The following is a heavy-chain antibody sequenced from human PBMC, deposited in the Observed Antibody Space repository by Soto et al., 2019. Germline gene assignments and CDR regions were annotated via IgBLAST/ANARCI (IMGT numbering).Heavy chain of an antibody. D-gene: IGHD3-3*01. CDR2: ISWNSGNI. J-gene: IGHJ4*02. CDR1: GFIFEDYA. CDR3: AKGAVNSILGYFDF. Sequence: EVHLVESGGGLVQPGRSLRLYCAASGFIFEDYAMHWVRQVPGKGLEWVSSISWNSGNIVYADSVKGRFTVSRDSANNSLYLQMNSLRTEDTALYYCAKGAVNSILGYFDFCAQGTLVTVSS. V-gene: IGHV3-9*01.